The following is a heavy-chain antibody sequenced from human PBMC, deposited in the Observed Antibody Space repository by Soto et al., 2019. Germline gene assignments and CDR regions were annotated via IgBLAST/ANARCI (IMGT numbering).Heavy chain of an antibody. Sequence: SVKVSCKASGCTFTSSAVQWVRQARGQRLEWIGWIVVGIGNTNYAQKFQERVTITRDMSTSTAYMELSRLSSEDTAVYCCALDPSRWELRRVHLYYGMDGWGQGTTVSVSS. CDR2: IVVGIGNT. V-gene: IGHV1-58*01. CDR1: GCTFTSSA. J-gene: IGHJ6*01. CDR3: ALDPSRWELRRVHLYYGMDG. D-gene: IGHD1-26*01.